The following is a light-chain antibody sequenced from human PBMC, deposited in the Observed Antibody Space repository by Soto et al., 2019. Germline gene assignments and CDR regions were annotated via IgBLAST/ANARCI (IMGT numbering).Light chain of an antibody. CDR1: QSVSSNY. Sequence: EIVLTQSPGTLSLSPGERATLSCRASQSVSSNYLAWYQQKPGQTPRPLIYGASSRATGSPDRFSGSGAGTDFTLTISRLEAEDFAVYYCQQYCSSPWTFGQGTKVEIK. CDR2: GAS. V-gene: IGKV3-20*01. CDR3: QQYCSSPWT. J-gene: IGKJ1*01.